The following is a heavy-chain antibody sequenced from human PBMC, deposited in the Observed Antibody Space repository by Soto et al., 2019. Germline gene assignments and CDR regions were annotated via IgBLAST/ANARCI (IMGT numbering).Heavy chain of an antibody. D-gene: IGHD3-3*01. CDR1: GGSFSGYY. V-gene: IGHV4-34*01. CDR3: ARGHPGFFPLPYYYYYGMDV. CDR2: INHSGST. Sequence: PSETLSLTCAVYGGSFSGYYWSWIRQPPGKGLEWIGEINHSGSTNYNPSLKSRVTISVDTSKNQFSLKLSSVTAADTAVYYCARGHPGFFPLPYYYYYGMDVWGQVPTVTVSS. J-gene: IGHJ6*02.